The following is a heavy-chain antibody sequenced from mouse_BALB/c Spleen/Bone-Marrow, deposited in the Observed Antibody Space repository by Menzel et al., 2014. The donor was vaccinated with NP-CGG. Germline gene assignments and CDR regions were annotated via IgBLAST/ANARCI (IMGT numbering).Heavy chain of an antibody. CDR1: GYTFTSYW. V-gene: IGHV1S81*02. Sequence: QVQLKQSGAELVKPGASVKLSCKASGYTFTSYWMHWVKQRPGQGLEWIGEINPSNGRTNYNEKFKSKATLTVDKSSSTAYMQLSSLTSEDSAVYYCARYDYDGRYAMDYWGQGTSVTVSS. CDR3: ARYDYDGRYAMDY. CDR2: INPSNGRT. J-gene: IGHJ4*01. D-gene: IGHD2-4*01.